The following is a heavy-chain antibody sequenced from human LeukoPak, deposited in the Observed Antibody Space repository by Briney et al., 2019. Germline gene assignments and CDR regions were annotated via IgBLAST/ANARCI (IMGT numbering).Heavy chain of an antibody. J-gene: IGHJ4*02. CDR3: TTVRRIQQWLGRRSWYYFDY. CDR2: IKSKTDGGTT. CDR1: GFTFSNAW. Sequence: GGSLRLSCAASGFTFSNAWMSWVRQAPGKGLEWVGRIKSKTDGGTTDYAAPVKGRFTISRDDSKNTLYLQMNSLKTEDTAVYYCTTVRRIQQWLGRRSWYYFDYWGQGTLVTVSS. V-gene: IGHV3-15*01. D-gene: IGHD6-19*01.